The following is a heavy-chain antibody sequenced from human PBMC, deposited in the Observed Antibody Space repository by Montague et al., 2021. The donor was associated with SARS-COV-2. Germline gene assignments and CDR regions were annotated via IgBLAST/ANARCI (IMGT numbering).Heavy chain of an antibody. CDR2: MSASTSFT. V-gene: IGHV3-11*05. Sequence: SLRLSCAASGFKFNDYYMSWIRETPGKGLEWVSYMSASTSFTKYGESVKGRFSISGDNARNSVFLQMNNLRVDDTAVYYCARGESARDLEFWGQGTLVTVSS. CDR1: GFKFNDYY. D-gene: IGHD3-10*01. CDR3: ARGESARDLEF. J-gene: IGHJ4*02.